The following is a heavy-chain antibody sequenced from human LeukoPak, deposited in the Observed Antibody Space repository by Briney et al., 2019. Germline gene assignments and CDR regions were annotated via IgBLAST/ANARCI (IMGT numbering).Heavy chain of an antibody. CDR1: GGTFSSYA. J-gene: IGHJ6*02. CDR3: ARTGIVVVVAATPYYYYYYGMDV. Sequence: ASVKVSCKASGGTFSSYAISWVRQAPGQGLEWMGGIIPIFGTANYAQKFQGRVTITTDESTSTAYMELRSLRSDDTAVYYCARTGIVVVVAATPYYYYYYGMDVWGQGTTVTVSS. V-gene: IGHV1-69*05. D-gene: IGHD2-15*01. CDR2: IIPIFGTA.